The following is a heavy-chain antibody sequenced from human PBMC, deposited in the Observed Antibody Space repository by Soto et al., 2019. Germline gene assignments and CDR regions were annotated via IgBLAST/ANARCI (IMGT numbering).Heavy chain of an antibody. CDR1: GFTFSSYG. CDR2: IWYDGSNK. CDR3: ARDLGGGSYLPFDY. J-gene: IGHJ4*02. Sequence: PGGSLRLSCAASGFTFSSYGMHWVRQAPGKGLEWVAVIWYDGSNKYYADSVKGRFTISRDNSKNTLYPQMNSLRAEDTAVYYCARDLGGGSYLPFDYWGQGTLVTVSS. D-gene: IGHD1-26*01. V-gene: IGHV3-33*01.